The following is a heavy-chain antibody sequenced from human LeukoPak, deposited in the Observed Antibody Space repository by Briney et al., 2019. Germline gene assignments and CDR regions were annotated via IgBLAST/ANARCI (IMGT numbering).Heavy chain of an antibody. CDR2: IGTAGDT. D-gene: IGHD6-19*01. V-gene: IGHV3-13*01. CDR1: GFPFSSYD. J-gene: IGHJ4*02. CDR3: ARGRSTVAAFDY. Sequence: GGSLRHSCAASGFPFSSYDMHWVRQATGKGLEWVSAIGTAGDTYYPGSVKGRFTISRENAKNSLYLQMNSLRAGDTAVYYCARGRSTVAAFDYWGQGTLVTVSS.